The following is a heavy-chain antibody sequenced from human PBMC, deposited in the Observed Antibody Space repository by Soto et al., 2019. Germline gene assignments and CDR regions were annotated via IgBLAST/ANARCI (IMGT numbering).Heavy chain of an antibody. CDR1: GGTFSSYA. CDR2: IIPIFGTA. J-gene: IGHJ4*02. Sequence: QVQLVQSGAEVKTPGSSVKVSCKASGGTFSSYAISWVRQAPGQGLEWLGGIIPIFGTANYAQKFQGRVTITADKSTSTAYMELSSLRSEDTAVHYCARGAYCSGGSCYVVARYWGQGTLVTVSS. V-gene: IGHV1-69*06. CDR3: ARGAYCSGGSCYVVARY. D-gene: IGHD2-15*01.